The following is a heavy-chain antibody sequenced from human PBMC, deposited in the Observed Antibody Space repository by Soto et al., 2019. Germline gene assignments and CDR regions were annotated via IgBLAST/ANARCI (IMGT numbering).Heavy chain of an antibody. CDR2: INWNGGST. CDR3: ARQRFRENSGYNAIEE. V-gene: IGHV3-20*04. J-gene: IGHJ4*02. D-gene: IGHD3-22*01. Sequence: GGSLRLSCAASGFTFDDYGMSWVRQAPGKGLEWVSGINWNGGSTGCADSVKGRFTISRDNAQNSLYLQMNSLRAEDTAVYYCARQRFRENSGYNAIEEWGQGTLVTVSS. CDR1: GFTFDDYG.